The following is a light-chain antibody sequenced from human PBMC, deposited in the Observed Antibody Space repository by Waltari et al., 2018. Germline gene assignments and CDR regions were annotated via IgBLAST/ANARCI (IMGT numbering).Light chain of an antibody. Sequence: EIVLTQSPGTLSLTPGERVTLSCRASETIHNAYLAWSQQTPGQAPRLLIFAPSTGATGIPARFSGSGSATDFTLTISRLEPEDFALYHCHYSGPSMWTFGQGTRVEIK. V-gene: IGKV3-20*01. J-gene: IGKJ1*01. CDR3: HYSGPSMWT. CDR1: ETIHNAY. CDR2: APS.